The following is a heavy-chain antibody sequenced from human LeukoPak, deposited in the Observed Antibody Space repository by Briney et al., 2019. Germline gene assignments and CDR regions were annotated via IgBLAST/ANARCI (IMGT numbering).Heavy chain of an antibody. CDR3: ARILDYYGSGSYQYYFDD. CDR2: IYHTGST. Sequence: SETLSLTCAVSGGSISSGGDSWSWIRQPPGKGLEWIGYIYHTGSTSYNPSLKSRVTISVDRSKNQFSVKLTSVTAADTAVYYCARILDYYGSGSYQYYFDDWGQGTLVTVSS. J-gene: IGHJ4*02. V-gene: IGHV4-30-2*01. CDR1: GGSISSGGDS. D-gene: IGHD3-10*01.